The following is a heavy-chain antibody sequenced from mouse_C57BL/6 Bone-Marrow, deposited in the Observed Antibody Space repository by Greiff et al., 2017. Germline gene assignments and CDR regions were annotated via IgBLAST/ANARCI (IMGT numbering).Heavy chain of an antibody. CDR1: GYTFTSYW. Sequence: QVQLQQPGAELVKPGASVKLSCKASGYTFTSYWMQWVKQRPGQGLEWIGEIDPSDSYTNYNQKFKGKATLTAEKSSSTAYMQLSSLTSEDSAVYFCARRGVMDYWGQGTSVTVSS. CDR2: IDPSDSYT. V-gene: IGHV1-50*01. CDR3: ARRGVMDY. J-gene: IGHJ4*01.